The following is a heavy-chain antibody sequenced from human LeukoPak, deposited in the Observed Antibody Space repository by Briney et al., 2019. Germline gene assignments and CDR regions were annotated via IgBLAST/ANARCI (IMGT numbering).Heavy chain of an antibody. CDR1: RFTFSTYG. D-gene: IGHD3-10*01. J-gene: IGHJ6*03. Sequence: GGSLRLSCAASRFTFSTYGMHWVRQAPGKGLEWVAFIWSDGSKKYYADSVKGRFTISRDNSKDTLYLQMNSLRTEDTALYYCVRGKQNMDVWGKGTTVTISS. CDR3: VRGKQNMDV. V-gene: IGHV3-30*02. CDR2: IWSDGSKK.